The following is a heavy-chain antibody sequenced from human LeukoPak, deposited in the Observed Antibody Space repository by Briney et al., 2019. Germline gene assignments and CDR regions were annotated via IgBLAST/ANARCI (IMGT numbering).Heavy chain of an antibody. J-gene: IGHJ4*02. V-gene: IGHV4-34*01. CDR1: GGSFSGYY. CDR2: INHSGST. D-gene: IGHD2-2*01. Sequence: SETLSLTCAVYGGSFSGYYWSWIRQPPGKGLEWIGEINHSGSTNYNPSLKSRVTISVDTSKNQFSLKLSSVTAADTAVYYCAKDPAAAHLADFDYWGQGTLVTVSS. CDR3: AKDPAAAHLADFDY.